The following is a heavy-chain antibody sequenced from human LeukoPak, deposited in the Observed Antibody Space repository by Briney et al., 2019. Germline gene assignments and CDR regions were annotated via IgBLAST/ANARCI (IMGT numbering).Heavy chain of an antibody. D-gene: IGHD3-3*01. CDR1: GFTFSSYS. CDR2: ISSSSSYI. CDR3: ARPRITIFGVVTNYYYYMDV. Sequence: PGGSLRLSCAASGFTFSSYSMNWVRQAPGKGLEWVSSISSSSSYIYYADSVKGRFTISRDNAKNSLYLQMNSLRAEDTAVYYCARPRITIFGVVTNYYYYMDVWGKGTPVTVSS. J-gene: IGHJ6*03. V-gene: IGHV3-21*01.